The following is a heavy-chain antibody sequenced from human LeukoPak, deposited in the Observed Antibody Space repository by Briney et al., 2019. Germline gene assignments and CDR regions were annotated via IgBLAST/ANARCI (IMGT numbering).Heavy chain of an antibody. CDR2: IRSKAYGGTT. J-gene: IGHJ6*02. Sequence: GGSLRLSCTASGFTFGDYAMSWVRQAPGKGLEWVVFIRSKAYGGTTEYAASVKGRFTISRDDSKSIAYLQMNSLKTEDTAVYYCTRDNWNYGYYGMDVWGQGTTVTVSS. V-gene: IGHV3-49*04. CDR1: GFTFGDYA. CDR3: TRDNWNYGYYGMDV. D-gene: IGHD1-20*01.